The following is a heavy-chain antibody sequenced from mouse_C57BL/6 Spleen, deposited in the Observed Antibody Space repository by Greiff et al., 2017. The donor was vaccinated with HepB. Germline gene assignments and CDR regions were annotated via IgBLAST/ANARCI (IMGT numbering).Heavy chain of an antibody. CDR1: GFTFSDYG. CDR2: ISSGSSTI. Sequence: EVHLVESGGGLVKPGGSLKLSCAASGFTFSDYGMHWVRQAPEKGLEWVAYISSGSSTIYYADTVKGRFTISRDNAKNTLFLQMTSLRSVDTAMYYCARRDYYVSFDYWGQGTTLTVSS. V-gene: IGHV5-17*01. D-gene: IGHD1-1*01. CDR3: ARRDYYVSFDY. J-gene: IGHJ2*01.